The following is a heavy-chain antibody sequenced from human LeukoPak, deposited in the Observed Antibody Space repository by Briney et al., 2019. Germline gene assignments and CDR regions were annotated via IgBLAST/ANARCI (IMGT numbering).Heavy chain of an antibody. Sequence: GGSLRLSCAASGFIFSNYAMQWVRQAPGMGLEWVAFIRYDGGNTYYADSVKGRFTISRDNSKNTMYLQMNSLNAEDTAVYYCAKRGAEVGVTVAPGDYWGQGTLVTVSS. J-gene: IGHJ4*02. D-gene: IGHD3-16*02. CDR3: AKRGAEVGVTVAPGDY. CDR1: GFIFSNYA. CDR2: IRYDGGNT. V-gene: IGHV3-30*02.